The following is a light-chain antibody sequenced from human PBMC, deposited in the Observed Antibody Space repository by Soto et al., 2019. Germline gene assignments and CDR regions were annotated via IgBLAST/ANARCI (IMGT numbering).Light chain of an antibody. CDR3: QQYNNYGSWT. CDR2: KAS. V-gene: IGKV1-5*03. Sequence: DMQVTQSPSTLSASVGDRVTITCRASQSISGWLAWYQQKPGKAPNLLIYKASTLESGVPSRFSGSVSGTEFTLTISSLQPDDFATYYCQQYNNYGSWTFGQGTKVEIK. J-gene: IGKJ1*01. CDR1: QSISGW.